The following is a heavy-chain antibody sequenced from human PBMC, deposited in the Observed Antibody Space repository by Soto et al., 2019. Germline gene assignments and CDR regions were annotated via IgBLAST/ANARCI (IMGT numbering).Heavy chain of an antibody. D-gene: IGHD3-10*01. CDR1: GFTFSNAW. CDR3: TTWYYGSGSYYSYYYYGMDV. Sequence: PGGSLRLSCAASGFTFSNAWMSWVRQAPGKGLEWVGRIKSKTDGGTTDYAAPVKGRFTISRDDSKNTLYLQMNSLKTEDTAVYYCTTWYYGSGSYYSYYYYGMDVWGQGTTVTVSS. J-gene: IGHJ6*02. V-gene: IGHV3-15*01. CDR2: IKSKTDGGTT.